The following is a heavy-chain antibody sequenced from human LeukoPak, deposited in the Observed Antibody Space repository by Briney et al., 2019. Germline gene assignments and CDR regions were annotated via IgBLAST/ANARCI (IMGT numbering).Heavy chain of an antibody. V-gene: IGHV3-30*03. J-gene: IGHJ6*02. CDR2: ISYDGSNK. D-gene: IGHD3-10*01. CDR3: ARESSGSGSYSYGMDV. CDR1: GFTFSSYG. Sequence: GGSLRLSCAASGFTFSSYGMHWVRQAPGKGLEWVAVISYDGSNKYYADSVKGRFTISRDNSKNTLYLQMNSLRAEDTAVYYCARESSGSGSYSYGMDVWGQGTTVTVSS.